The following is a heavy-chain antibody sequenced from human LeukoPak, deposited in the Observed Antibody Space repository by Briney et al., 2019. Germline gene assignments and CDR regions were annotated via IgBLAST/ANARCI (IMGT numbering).Heavy chain of an antibody. D-gene: IGHD2-15*01. CDR2: INPSGGST. Sequence: ASVKVSCKTSGYTFTDYNLHWVRQAPGQGLEWMGIINPSGGSTSYAQKFQGRVTMTRDMSTSTVYMELSSLRSEDTAVYYCARGYCSGGSCSTSKAAFDYWGQGTLVTVSS. CDR1: GYTFTDYN. V-gene: IGHV1-46*01. J-gene: IGHJ4*02. CDR3: ARGYCSGGSCSTSKAAFDY.